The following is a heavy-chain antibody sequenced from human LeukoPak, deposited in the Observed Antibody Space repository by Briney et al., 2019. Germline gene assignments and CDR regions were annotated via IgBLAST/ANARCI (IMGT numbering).Heavy chain of an antibody. CDR2: ITSSSTTI. CDR3: ARDARGSGGALDI. J-gene: IGHJ3*02. CDR1: GFTLSSYS. V-gene: IGHV3-48*04. D-gene: IGHD3-10*01. Sequence: PGGSLRLSCAASGFTLSSYSMNWVRQAPGKGLEWVSFITSSSTTIYYADSVKGRFTISRDNAKNSLYLQMNSLRAEDTAVYYCARDARGSGGALDIWGQGTMVTVSS.